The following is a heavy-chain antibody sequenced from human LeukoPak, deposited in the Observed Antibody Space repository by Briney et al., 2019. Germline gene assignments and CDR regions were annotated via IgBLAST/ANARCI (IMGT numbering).Heavy chain of an antibody. J-gene: IGHJ4*02. Sequence: PGGSLRLSCAASGFHVRSNYMSWVRQAPGKGLEWVSVIYSGGSTYYADSVKGRFTISRDNSKNTLYLQMNSLRAEDTAVYYCEGSGYSYGYSYWGQGTLVTVSS. CDR1: GFHVRSNY. CDR2: IYSGGST. V-gene: IGHV3-53*01. D-gene: IGHD5-18*01. CDR3: EGSGYSYGYSY.